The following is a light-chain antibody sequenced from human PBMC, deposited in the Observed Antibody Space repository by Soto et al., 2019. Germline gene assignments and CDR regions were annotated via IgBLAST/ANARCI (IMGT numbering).Light chain of an antibody. Sequence: EVVLTQSPGTLSLSPGERATLSCRASQRVSNNYFAWYQQKPGQAPRLLIFGSSDMATGIPNRFSGSASATDFTVTISTLEPEDLAVYYCQQYGSSPPYTFGQGTKLEIK. CDR1: QRVSNNY. V-gene: IGKV3-20*01. J-gene: IGKJ2*01. CDR2: GSS. CDR3: QQYGSSPPYT.